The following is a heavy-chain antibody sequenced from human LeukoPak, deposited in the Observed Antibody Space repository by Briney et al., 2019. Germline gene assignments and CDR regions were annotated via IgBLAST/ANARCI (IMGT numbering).Heavy chain of an antibody. Sequence: KPSETLSLTCTVSGGSISSYYWSWIRQPPGKGLEWIGYIYTSGSTNYNPSLKSRVTISVDTSKNQFSLKLSSVTAADTAVYYCARVHPISPDAFDIWGQGTMVTVSS. CDR1: GGSISSYY. CDR2: IYTSGST. CDR3: ARVHPISPDAFDI. J-gene: IGHJ3*02. D-gene: IGHD2-2*02. V-gene: IGHV4-4*09.